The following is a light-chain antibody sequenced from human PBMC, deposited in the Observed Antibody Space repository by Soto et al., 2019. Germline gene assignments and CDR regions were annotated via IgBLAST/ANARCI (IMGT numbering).Light chain of an antibody. V-gene: IGKV3-20*01. Sequence: EIMLTQSPATLSLSPGERGTLSCRASQRVGSNYLAWYQQKPGQPPRLLIHGASSRASGIPDRFSGSGSETEFTLTISSLQSEDLAVYYCQQYANWPKTFGQGTKVDIK. CDR3: QQYANWPKT. CDR2: GAS. CDR1: QRVGSNY. J-gene: IGKJ1*01.